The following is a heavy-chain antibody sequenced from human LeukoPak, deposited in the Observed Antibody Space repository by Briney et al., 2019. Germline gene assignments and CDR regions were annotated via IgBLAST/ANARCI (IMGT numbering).Heavy chain of an antibody. D-gene: IGHD3-22*01. CDR1: GFAFSSYS. V-gene: IGHV3-21*01. CDR2: ISSSSSYI. J-gene: IGHJ4*02. CDR3: ARAVNPTYYYDSSGSDFDY. Sequence: GGSLRLSCAASGFAFSSYSMNWVRQAPGKGLEWVSSISSSSSYIYYADSVKGRFTISRDNAKNSLYLQMNSLRAEDTAVYYCARAVNPTYYYDSSGSDFDYWGQGTLVTVSS.